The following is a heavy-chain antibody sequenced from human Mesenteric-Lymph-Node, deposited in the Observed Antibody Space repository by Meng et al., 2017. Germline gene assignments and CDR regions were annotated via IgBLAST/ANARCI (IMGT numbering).Heavy chain of an antibody. D-gene: IGHD6-13*01. J-gene: IGHJ5*02. Sequence: QVQLQDSGPGLVKPSETLSLTCAVSGGSISSINWWTWVRQPPGKGLEWIGEIYHSGSTNYNPSLKSRVTISVDKSKNQFSLKLSSVTAADTAVYYCARVAAAGNEWFDPWGQGTLVTVSS. CDR1: GGSISSINW. CDR2: IYHSGST. CDR3: ARVAAAGNEWFDP. V-gene: IGHV4-4*02.